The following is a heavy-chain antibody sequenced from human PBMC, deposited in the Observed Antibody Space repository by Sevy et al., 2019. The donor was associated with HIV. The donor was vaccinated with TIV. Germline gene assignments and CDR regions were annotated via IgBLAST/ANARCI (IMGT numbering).Heavy chain of an antibody. CDR1: GFTFSSYA. Sequence: GGSLRLSCAASGFTFSSYAMHWVRQAPGKGLEWGAVISYDGSNKYYADSVKGRFTISRDNSKNTLYLQMNSLRAEDTAVYYCARDSGIAVAYFDYWGQGTLVTVSS. D-gene: IGHD6-19*01. J-gene: IGHJ4*02. CDR2: ISYDGSNK. CDR3: ARDSGIAVAYFDY. V-gene: IGHV3-30-3*01.